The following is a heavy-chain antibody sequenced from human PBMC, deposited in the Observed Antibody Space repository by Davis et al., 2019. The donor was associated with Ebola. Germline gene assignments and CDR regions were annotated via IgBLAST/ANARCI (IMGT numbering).Heavy chain of an antibody. CDR2: IWYDGSNK. J-gene: IGHJ4*02. CDR3: ASGLWFGELSAPN. Sequence: GGSLRLSCAASGFTFSSYGMHWVRQAPGKGLEWVVVIWYDGSNKYYADSVKGRFTISRDNSKNTLYLQMNSLRAEDTAVYYCASGLWFGELSAPNWGQGTLVTVSS. V-gene: IGHV3-33*01. D-gene: IGHD3-10*01. CDR1: GFTFSSYG.